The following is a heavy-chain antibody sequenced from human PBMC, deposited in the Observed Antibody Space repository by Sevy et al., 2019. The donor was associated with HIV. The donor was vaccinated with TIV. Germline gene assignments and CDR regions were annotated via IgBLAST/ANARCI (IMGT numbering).Heavy chain of an antibody. D-gene: IGHD2-8*02. CDR2: INHSGST. CDR3: ARHCTGTSCSHAFDI. CDR1: GGSFSGYY. Sequence: SETLSLTCAVYGGSFSGYYWSWIRQPPGKGLEWIVEINHSGSTNYNPSLKSRVTISVDTSKNQFSLKLSSVTAADTAVYYCARHCTGTSCSHAFDIWGQGTMVTVSS. J-gene: IGHJ3*02. V-gene: IGHV4-34*01.